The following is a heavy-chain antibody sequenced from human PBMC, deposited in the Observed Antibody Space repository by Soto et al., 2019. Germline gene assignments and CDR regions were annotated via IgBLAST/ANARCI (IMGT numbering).Heavy chain of an antibody. CDR3: AKISGYSYGTNYYYYGMDV. CDR2: ISGSGGST. CDR1: GFTFSSYA. D-gene: IGHD5-18*01. Sequence: GGSLRLSCAASGFTFSSYAMSWVRQAPGKGLEWVSAISGSGGSTYYADSVKGRFTISRDNSKNTLYLQMNSLRAEDTAVYYCAKISGYSYGTNYYYYGMDVWGQGTTVTVSS. V-gene: IGHV3-23*01. J-gene: IGHJ6*02.